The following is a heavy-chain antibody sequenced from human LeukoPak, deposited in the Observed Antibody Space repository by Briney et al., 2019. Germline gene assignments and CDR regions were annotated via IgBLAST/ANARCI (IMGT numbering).Heavy chain of an antibody. CDR2: INSNTGGT. CDR1: GYTFTNYY. Sequence: ASVKVSCKASGYTFTNYYVHWVRQAPGQGLEWMGWINSNTGGTNYAQNFQGRVTMTKDTSTNAAYMELNKLTSDDTAVYYCGRGNKSFDPWGQGTLVTVSS. J-gene: IGHJ5*02. V-gene: IGHV1-2*02. CDR3: GRGNKSFDP.